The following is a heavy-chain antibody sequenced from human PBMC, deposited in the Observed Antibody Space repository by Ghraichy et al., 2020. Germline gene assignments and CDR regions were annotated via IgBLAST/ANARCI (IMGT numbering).Heavy chain of an antibody. CDR3: AHPVGELFIGNLDY. D-gene: IGHD3-10*01. CDR2: ISGSGGST. V-gene: IGHV3-23*01. Sequence: GGSLRLSCAASGFTFSSYAMSWVRQAPGKGLEWVSAISGSGGSTYYADSVKGRFTISRDNSKNTLYLQMNSLRAEDTAVYYCAHPVGELFIGNLDYWGQGTLVTVYS. J-gene: IGHJ4*02. CDR1: GFTFSSYA.